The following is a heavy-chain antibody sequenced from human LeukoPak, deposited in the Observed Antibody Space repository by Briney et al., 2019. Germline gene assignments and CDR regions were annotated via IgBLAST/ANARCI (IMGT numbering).Heavy chain of an antibody. V-gene: IGHV1-2*02. Sequence: ASVKVSCKASGYTFTAYYMHWVRQAPGQGLEWMGWINRKRGGTNYPQKFQGRVTITRDTSISTAYMELSRLRSDDTAVYYCARGIYGGNSPLVDYWGQGTLVTVSS. J-gene: IGHJ4*02. D-gene: IGHD4-23*01. CDR3: ARGIYGGNSPLVDY. CDR1: GYTFTAYY. CDR2: INRKRGGT.